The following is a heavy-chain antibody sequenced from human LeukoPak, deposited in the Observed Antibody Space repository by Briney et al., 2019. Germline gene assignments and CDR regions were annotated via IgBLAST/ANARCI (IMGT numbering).Heavy chain of an antibody. D-gene: IGHD3-10*01. CDR3: AKEEDGSGSYYNGNWFDP. CDR2: IIPIFGTA. J-gene: IGHJ5*02. CDR1: GGTFSSYA. V-gene: IGHV1-69*06. Sequence: SVKVSCKASGGTFSSYAISWVRQAPGQGLEWMGGIIPIFGTANYAQKFQGRVTITADKSTSTAYMELSSLRSEDTAVYYCAKEEDGSGSYYNGNWFDPWGQGTLVTVPS.